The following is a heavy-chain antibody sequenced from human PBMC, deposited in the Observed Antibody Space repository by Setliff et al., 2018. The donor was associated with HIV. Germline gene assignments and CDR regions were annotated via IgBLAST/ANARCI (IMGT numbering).Heavy chain of an antibody. CDR3: ARDFVEGIAVTDWFDP. CDR1: GYTFTSYG. D-gene: IGHD6-19*01. J-gene: IGHJ5*02. V-gene: IGHV1-18*01. CDR2: ISAYNGNT. Sequence: PVASVKVSCKASGYTFTSYGISWVRQAPGQGLEWMGWISAYNGNTNYAQKLQGRVTMTTDTSTSTAYMELRSLRSDDTAVYYCARDFVEGIAVTDWFDPWGQGTLVTVSS.